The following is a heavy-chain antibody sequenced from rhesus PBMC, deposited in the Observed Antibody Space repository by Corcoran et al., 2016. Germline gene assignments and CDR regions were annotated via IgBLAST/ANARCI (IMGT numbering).Heavy chain of an antibody. CDR2: INSGGGSP. J-gene: IGHJ4*01. CDR3: AKALPYYGGVDY. D-gene: IGHD3-40*01. Sequence: EVQLVESGGGLAKPGGSLRLSCAASGFTFSSYWMNWVRQAPGKGRGWVSAINSGGGSPYYADSVKCRFTISRDNSKNTLSLQMNSLRAEDTAVYYCAKALPYYGGVDYWGQGVLVTVSS. V-gene: IGHV3S25*01. CDR1: GFTFSSYW.